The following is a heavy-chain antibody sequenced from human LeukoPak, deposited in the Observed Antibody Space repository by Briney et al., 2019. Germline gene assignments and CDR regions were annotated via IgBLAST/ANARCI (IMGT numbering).Heavy chain of an antibody. CDR2: INPSGGIT. CDR3: ARSQSSYSLFDY. J-gene: IGHJ4*02. Sequence: ASVNVTCLSSVYTFTSYYIHWFRQAPGQGLEWMGRINPSGGITSYAQKFQVRVTMTRDTSTTTVYMELSSLRSEDRAVYYCARSQSSYSLFDYWGQGNLVTVSS. CDR1: VYTFTSYY. V-gene: IGHV1-46*01. D-gene: IGHD3-10*01.